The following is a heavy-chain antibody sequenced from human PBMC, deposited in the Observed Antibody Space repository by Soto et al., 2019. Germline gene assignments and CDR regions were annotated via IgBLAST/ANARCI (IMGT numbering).Heavy chain of an antibody. V-gene: IGHV1-69*13. CDR3: ARDMRWLQPGAYYFYYGMDV. Sequence: SVNVSCKVSGGTFHSYAISWVRQAPGPGLEWMGGIIPIFGTANYAQKFQGRVTITADESTSTAYMELSSLRSEDTAVYYCARDMRWLQPGAYYFYYGMDVWGQGATVTVSS. D-gene: IGHD5-12*01. CDR1: GGTFHSYA. CDR2: IIPIFGTA. J-gene: IGHJ6*02.